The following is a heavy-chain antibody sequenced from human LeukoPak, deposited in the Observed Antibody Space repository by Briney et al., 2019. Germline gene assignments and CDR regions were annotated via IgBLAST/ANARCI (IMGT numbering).Heavy chain of an antibody. Sequence: ASVKVSCKASGYTLTSYGISWVRQAPGQGLEWMVWISAYNGNTNYAQKLQGRVTMTTNTSTSTAYMELRSLRSDDTAVYYCARARLTPTYDSSGYAFDYWGQGTLVTVSS. D-gene: IGHD3-22*01. V-gene: IGHV1-18*04. J-gene: IGHJ4*02. CDR2: ISAYNGNT. CDR1: GYTLTSYG. CDR3: ARARLTPTYDSSGYAFDY.